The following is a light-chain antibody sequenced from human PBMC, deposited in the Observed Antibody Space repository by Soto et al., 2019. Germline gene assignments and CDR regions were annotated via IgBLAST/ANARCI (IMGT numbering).Light chain of an antibody. Sequence: DIQMTQSPSTLSASPGDRVMTTCRASRDIHTWLAWYQQKPGKAPELLIFEVYKLKSGVPSRFSGSESEIDFTLTITGLHPDDFATHYCQQYHSVPYTFGQGTKLEI. CDR2: EVY. CDR1: RDIHTW. CDR3: QQYHSVPYT. V-gene: IGKV1-5*03. J-gene: IGKJ2*01.